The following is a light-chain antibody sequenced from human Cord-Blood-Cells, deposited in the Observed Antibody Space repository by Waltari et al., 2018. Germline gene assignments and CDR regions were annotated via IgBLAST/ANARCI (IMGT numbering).Light chain of an antibody. CDR1: QSASSY. J-gene: IGKJ5*01. V-gene: IGKV3-11*01. CDR3: QQRSNWIT. Sequence: DIVLTQSPATLSLSPGERATLSCRASQSASSYLAWYQQKPGQAPRPLIYDASNRATGIPARFSGSGAGTDFTLTISSLEPEDFAVYYCQQRSNWITFGQGTRLEIK. CDR2: DAS.